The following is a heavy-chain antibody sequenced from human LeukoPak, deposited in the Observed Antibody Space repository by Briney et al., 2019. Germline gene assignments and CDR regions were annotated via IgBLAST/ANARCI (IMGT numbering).Heavy chain of an antibody. D-gene: IGHD2-15*01. V-gene: IGHV1-69*05. CDR2: IIPIFGTA. CDR1: GGTFSSYA. J-gene: IGHJ6*03. CDR3: ARTVVGNYYMDV. Sequence: SVKVSCKASGGTFSSYAISWVRQAPGQGLEWMGGIIPIFGTANYAQKLQGRVTMTTDTSTSTAYMELRSLRSDDTAVYYCARTVVGNYYMDVWGKGTTVTVSS.